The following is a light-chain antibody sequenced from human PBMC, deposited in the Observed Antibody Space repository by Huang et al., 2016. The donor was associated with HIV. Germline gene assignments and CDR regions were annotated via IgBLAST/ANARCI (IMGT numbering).Light chain of an antibody. CDR2: GAS. CDR1: QSVSSN. J-gene: IGKJ4*01. Sequence: EIVMTQSPVTLSVSPGERATLSCRASQSVSSNLAWYQQKPGQAPRLLIYGASTSATGIPARFSGSGSGTEFTLIISSLQSEDFAVYYCQQYYSWPLTFGGGTKVEIK. V-gene: IGKV3-15*01. CDR3: QQYYSWPLT.